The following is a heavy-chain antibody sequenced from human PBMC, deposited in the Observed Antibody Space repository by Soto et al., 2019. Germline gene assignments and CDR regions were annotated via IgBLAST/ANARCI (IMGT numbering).Heavy chain of an antibody. Sequence: TSETLSLTCTVSGGSISSSSYYWGWIRQPPGKGLEWIGSIYYSGSTYYNPSLKSRVTISVDTSKNQFSLKLSSVTAADTAVYYCARHGGLLIAARPPDYWGQGTLVTVSS. V-gene: IGHV4-39*01. CDR1: GGSISSSSYY. J-gene: IGHJ4*02. CDR2: IYYSGST. D-gene: IGHD6-6*01. CDR3: ARHGGLLIAARPPDY.